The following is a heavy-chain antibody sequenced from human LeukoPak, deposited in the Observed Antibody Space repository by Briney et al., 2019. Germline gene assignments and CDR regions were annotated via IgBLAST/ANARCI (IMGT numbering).Heavy chain of an antibody. CDR1: GYTFTGQY. J-gene: IGHJ4*02. V-gene: IGHV1-2*02. Sequence: ASVTVSCKASGYTFTGQYIHWVRQAPGKGLEWMGWIDPNSGGTHYAQKFQGRVTMTRDTSISTVYMELSRLTSDDTAVYYCASRSASGNWFLAYWGQGSLVTLSS. CDR2: IDPNSGGT. D-gene: IGHD3-10*01. CDR3: ASRSASGNWFLAY.